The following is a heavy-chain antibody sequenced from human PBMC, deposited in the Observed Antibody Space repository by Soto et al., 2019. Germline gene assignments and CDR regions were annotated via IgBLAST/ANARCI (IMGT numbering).Heavy chain of an antibody. CDR2: IDSSSKTI. Sequence: EVQLVESGGGLVQPGGSLRVSCAASGFTLSRYSMNWVRQAPGKGLEWLSYIDSSSKTIYYAGSVKGRFIISRDNAKNPLYLQMNSLRDEDTAVYYCARGGVATIFGDSWGQGTLVTVSS. CDR1: GFTLSRYS. J-gene: IGHJ4*02. V-gene: IGHV3-48*02. CDR3: ARGGVATIFGDS. D-gene: IGHD5-12*01.